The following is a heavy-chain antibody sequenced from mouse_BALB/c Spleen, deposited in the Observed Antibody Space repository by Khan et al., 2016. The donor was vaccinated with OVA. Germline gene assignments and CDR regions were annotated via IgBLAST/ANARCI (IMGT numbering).Heavy chain of an antibody. CDR2: INPHIGET. J-gene: IGHJ2*01. V-gene: IGHV1-20*02. CDR3: ARVYGSDFDY. Sequence: VQLQQSGPELVKPGASVKISCKASGYSFTGYFMNWVMQSHGKSLEWIGRINPHIGETFYNPKFKDKATLTVDESSSTAHMELRSLASEDSAVYYYARVYGSDFDYWGQGTTLTVSS. CDR1: GYSFTGYF. D-gene: IGHD1-1*01.